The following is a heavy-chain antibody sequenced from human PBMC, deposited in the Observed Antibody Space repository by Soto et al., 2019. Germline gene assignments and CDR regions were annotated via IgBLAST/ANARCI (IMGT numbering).Heavy chain of an antibody. CDR1: GFTFSSYG. CDR3: ARDPTYGDYLGNAFDI. D-gene: IGHD4-17*01. J-gene: IGHJ3*02. V-gene: IGHV3-33*01. CDR2: IWYDGSNK. Sequence: PGGSLRLSCAASGFTFSSYGMHWVRQAPGKGLEWVAVIWYDGSNKYYADSVKGRFTISRDNSKNTLYLQMNSLRAEDTAVYYCARDPTYGDYLGNAFDIWGQGTMVTVSS.